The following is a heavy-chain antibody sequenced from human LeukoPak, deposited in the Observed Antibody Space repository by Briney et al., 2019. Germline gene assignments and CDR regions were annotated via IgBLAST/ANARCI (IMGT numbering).Heavy chain of an antibody. Sequence: PGGSLRLSCAASGFTLGSYGMSWVRQAPGKGLEWVSLISWDGGSTYYADSVKGRFTISRDNSKNSLYLQMNSLRAEDTALYYCAKDANYDSSGYYDYWGQGTLVTVSS. CDR1: GFTLGSYG. J-gene: IGHJ4*02. D-gene: IGHD3-22*01. CDR3: AKDANYDSSGYYDY. CDR2: ISWDGGST. V-gene: IGHV3-43D*03.